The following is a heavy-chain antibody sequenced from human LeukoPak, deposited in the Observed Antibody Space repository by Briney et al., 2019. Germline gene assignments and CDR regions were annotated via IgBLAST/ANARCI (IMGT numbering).Heavy chain of an antibody. CDR2: IYYSGST. CDR3: ARAQTGAAPVSEETWYFDL. J-gene: IGHJ2*01. V-gene: IGHV4-31*03. Sequence: PSETLSLTCTVSGGSVSSGSYYWSWIRQHPGKGLEWIGYIYYSGSTYYNPSLKSRVTISVDTSKNQFSLKLSSVTAADTAVYYCARAQTGAAPVSEETWYFDLWGRGTLVTVSS. CDR1: GGSVSSGSYY. D-gene: IGHD1-14*01.